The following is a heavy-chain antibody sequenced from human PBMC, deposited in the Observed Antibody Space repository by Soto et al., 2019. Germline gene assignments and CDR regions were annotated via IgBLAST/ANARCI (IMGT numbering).Heavy chain of an antibody. V-gene: IGHV6-1*01. CDR2: TYYRSKWYN. CDR1: GDSVSTNSAT. Sequence: QVQLQQSGPGLVKPSQTLSLTCAISGDSVSTNSATWDWIRQSPSRGLEWLGRTYYRSKWYNDYAQPRKGRLTITPDTSNSQLSLQLNSVTPDATAVYYCARLLGNSWLDSWGQGTLVTVSS. D-gene: IGHD1-26*01. CDR3: ARLLGNSWLDS. J-gene: IGHJ5*01.